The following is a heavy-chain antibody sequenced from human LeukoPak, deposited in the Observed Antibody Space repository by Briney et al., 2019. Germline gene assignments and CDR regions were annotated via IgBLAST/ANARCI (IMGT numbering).Heavy chain of an antibody. Sequence: SETLSLTCTVSGGSISSDSYYWGWIRQPPGKGLEWIGGINNSRGTYYSSSLKSRTTSSIQTSKHQFSLNLRSIAATATARYCCGRDCSRGWTYHYGMDVWGKGTAVTVSS. CDR1: GGSISSDSYY. V-gene: IGHV4-39*02. J-gene: IGHJ6*04. CDR2: INNSRGT. CDR3: GRDCSRGWTYHYGMDV. D-gene: IGHD6-19*01.